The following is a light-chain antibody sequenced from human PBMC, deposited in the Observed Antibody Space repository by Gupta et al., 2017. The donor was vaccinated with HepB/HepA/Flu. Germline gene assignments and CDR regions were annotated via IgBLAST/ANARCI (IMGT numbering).Light chain of an antibody. CDR3: QQNYSTPLT. J-gene: IGKJ4*01. CDR1: QSVSYSSNNKNY. Sequence: DRVMTQSPESLAVSLGERATINCTTSQSVSYSSNNKNYLAWYQQKPGQPPKLLIYCASTRESGVPDRFSGSGSGTDFTLTISSLQAEDVAVYYCQQNYSTPLTFGGGTKVEIK. CDR2: CAS. V-gene: IGKV4-1*01.